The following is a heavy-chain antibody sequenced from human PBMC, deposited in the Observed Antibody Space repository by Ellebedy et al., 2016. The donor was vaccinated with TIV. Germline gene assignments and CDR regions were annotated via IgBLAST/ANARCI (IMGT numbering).Heavy chain of an antibody. CDR3: ARAPNWNYGNGMDV. J-gene: IGHJ6*02. V-gene: IGHV4-59*01. CDR1: GGSISSYY. Sequence: SETLSLTCTVSGGSISSYYWSWIRQPPGKGLEWIGYISYSGITNYNSSLKSRVTISVDTSKNQFSLKLSSVTAADTAVYYCARAPNWNYGNGMDVWGQGTTVTVSS. D-gene: IGHD1-7*01. CDR2: ISYSGIT.